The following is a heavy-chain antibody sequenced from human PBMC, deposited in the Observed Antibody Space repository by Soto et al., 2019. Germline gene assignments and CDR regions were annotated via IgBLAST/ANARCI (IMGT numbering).Heavy chain of an antibody. D-gene: IGHD5-18*01. CDR2: ISSSSSTI. V-gene: IGHV3-48*01. CDR1: GFTFSSYS. J-gene: IGHJ3*02. CDR3: ASTAGADVFDI. Sequence: GGSLRLSCAASGFTFSSYSMNWVRQAPGKGREWVSYISSSSSTIYYADSVKGRFTISRDNAKNSLYLQMNSLRAEDTAVYYCASTAGADVFDIWGQGTMVTVSS.